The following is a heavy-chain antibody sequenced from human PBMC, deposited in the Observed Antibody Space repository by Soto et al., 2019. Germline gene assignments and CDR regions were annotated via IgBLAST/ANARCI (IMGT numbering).Heavy chain of an antibody. CDR2: IYPGDSDT. CDR1: GYSFTSYW. D-gene: IGHD3-3*01. CDR3: ARRDYYDFWITSEFGNNWFDP. J-gene: IGHJ5*02. Sequence: GESLKISCKGSGYSFTSYWIGWVRQMPGKGLEWMGIIYPGDSDTRYSPSFQGQVTISADKSISTAYLQWSSLKASDTAMYYCARRDYYDFWITSEFGNNWFDPWGQGTLVTVSS. V-gene: IGHV5-51*01.